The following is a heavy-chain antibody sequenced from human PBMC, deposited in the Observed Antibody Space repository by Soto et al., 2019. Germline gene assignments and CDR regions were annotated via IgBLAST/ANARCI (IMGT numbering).Heavy chain of an antibody. CDR1: GFTFTNSA. D-gene: IGHD6-19*01. J-gene: IGHJ4*02. V-gene: IGHV1-58*02. CDR3: ARDPVSYSSGCYIDGFDY. Sequence: GASVKVSCKASGFTFTNSAIQWVRQARGQRLEWIGWIVVGSGNTNYAQKLQGRVTMTTDTSTSTAYMELRSLRSDDTAVYYCARDPVSYSSGCYIDGFDYWGQGTLVPVSS. CDR2: IVVGSGNT.